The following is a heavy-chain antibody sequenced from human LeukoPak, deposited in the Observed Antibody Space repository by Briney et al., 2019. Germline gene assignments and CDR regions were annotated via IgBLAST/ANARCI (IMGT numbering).Heavy chain of an antibody. CDR3: AKGPSIAVAGTLGYFDY. Sequence: GGSLRLSCAASGFTFSSYAMSWVRQAPGKGLEWVSAISASGGSTYYADSVKGRFTISRDNAKTTLYLQMNSRRAEDTAVYYCAKGPSIAVAGTLGYFDYWGQGTLVAVSS. J-gene: IGHJ4*02. CDR1: GFTFSSYA. V-gene: IGHV3-23*01. CDR2: ISASGGST. D-gene: IGHD6-19*01.